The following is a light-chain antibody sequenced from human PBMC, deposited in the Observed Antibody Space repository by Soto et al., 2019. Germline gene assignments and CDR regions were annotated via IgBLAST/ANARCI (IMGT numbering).Light chain of an antibody. Sequence: PGKRATLSCRASESVDIHLAWYQQQPGQAPRLLIYGASTRATGIPARCSGSGAGTELTLTISSLQSEDGAIYYCQQYHTWPITFGGGTKVDIK. CDR2: GAS. CDR3: QQYHTWPIT. V-gene: IGKV3-15*01. CDR1: ESVDIH. J-gene: IGKJ4*01.